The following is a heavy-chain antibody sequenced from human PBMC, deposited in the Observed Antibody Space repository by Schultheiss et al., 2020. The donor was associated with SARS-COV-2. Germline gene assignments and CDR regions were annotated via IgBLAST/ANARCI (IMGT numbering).Heavy chain of an antibody. CDR1: GFTFSSYW. CDR3: ARDYRGGGYCSGGSCLGVDY. J-gene: IGHJ4*02. D-gene: IGHD2-15*01. Sequence: GGSLRLSCAASGFTFSSYWMHWVRQAPGKGLVWVSRINSDGSSTSYADSVKGRFTISRDNAKNTLYLQMNSLRAEDTAVYYCARDYRGGGYCSGGSCLGVDYWGQGTLVTVSS. CDR2: INSDGSST. V-gene: IGHV3-74*01.